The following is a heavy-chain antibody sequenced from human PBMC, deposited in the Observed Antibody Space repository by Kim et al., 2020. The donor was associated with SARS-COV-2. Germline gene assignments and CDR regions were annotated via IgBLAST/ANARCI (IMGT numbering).Heavy chain of an antibody. Sequence: GGSLRLSCVASGFTFSSNDMTWVLQAPGKGLEWVATIMGRGGATYHADSVRGRFIVSRDISKNALYLQMNSLRVEDTAMYYCARNSGWYDSWAQGLLVAVSS. CDR2: IMGRGGAT. D-gene: IGHD6-19*01. J-gene: IGHJ5*01. V-gene: IGHV3-23*01. CDR3: ARNSGWYDS. CDR1: GFTFSSND.